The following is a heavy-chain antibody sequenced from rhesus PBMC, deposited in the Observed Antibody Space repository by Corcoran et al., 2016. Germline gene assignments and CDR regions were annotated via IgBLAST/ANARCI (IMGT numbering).Heavy chain of an antibody. J-gene: IGHJ2*01. CDR2: IYGGRGST. V-gene: IGHV4-147*01. CDR3: AKVQGGSDWYFDL. D-gene: IGHD5-12*01. CDR1: VGSFICYW. Sequence: QVQLQESGPGVVKPSEPLSLTCAVSVGSFICYWLGWIRHPPGNGLEWIGQIYGGRGSTSYNPSLKSRVTISSETSKNQFSLKLSSVTAADTAVYYCAKVQGGSDWYFDLWGPGTPITISS.